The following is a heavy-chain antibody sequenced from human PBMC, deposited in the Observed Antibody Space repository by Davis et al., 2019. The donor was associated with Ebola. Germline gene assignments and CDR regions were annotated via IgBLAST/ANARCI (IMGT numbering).Heavy chain of an antibody. Sequence: GESLKISCSASGFTLRTHAMHWVRQAPGKGLESVAVISFDGSKKYYADSVKGRFTISRDTSSNTVFLQMSGLGVDDTALYYCARDRGAGYSASSGYYGLDIWGQGTTVTVS. CDR1: GFTLRTHA. J-gene: IGHJ6*02. D-gene: IGHD1-26*01. CDR2: ISFDGSKK. CDR3: ARDRGAGYSASSGYYGLDI. V-gene: IGHV3-30-3*01.